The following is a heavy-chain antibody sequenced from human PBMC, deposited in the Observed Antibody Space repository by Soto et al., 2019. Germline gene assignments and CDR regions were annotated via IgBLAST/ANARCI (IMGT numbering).Heavy chain of an antibody. CDR2: ILSSGGDT. Sequence: GSLRLSCAASGFTFSSYAMSGVRQAPGKGLEWVSTILSSGGDTYYADSVKGRFTISRDNSKNTLYLQMNSLRAEDTAVYYCAKLWVLLGAWFDPWGQGTLVTVSS. V-gene: IGHV3-23*01. J-gene: IGHJ5*02. CDR1: GFTFSSYA. D-gene: IGHD3-22*01. CDR3: AKLWVLLGAWFDP.